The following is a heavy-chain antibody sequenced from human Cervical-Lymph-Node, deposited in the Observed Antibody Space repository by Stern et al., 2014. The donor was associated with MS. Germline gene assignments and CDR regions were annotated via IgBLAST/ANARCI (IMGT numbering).Heavy chain of an antibody. J-gene: IGHJ4*02. CDR3: ARGQVAVAGLIDY. Sequence: EVQLLESGGGLVKPGGSLRLSCAASGFTFSSYSMNWVRQAPGKGLEWVSSISSSSSYIYYADSVKGRFTISRDNAKNSLYLQMNSLRAEDTAVYYCARGQVAVAGLIDYWGQGTLVTVSS. CDR1: GFTFSSYS. V-gene: IGHV3-21*01. CDR2: ISSSSSYI. D-gene: IGHD6-19*01.